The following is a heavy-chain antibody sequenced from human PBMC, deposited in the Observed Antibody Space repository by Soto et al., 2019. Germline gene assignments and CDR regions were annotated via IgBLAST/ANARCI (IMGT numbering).Heavy chain of an antibody. Sequence: GGSLRLSCAASGFTFSSYGMHWVRQAPGKGLEWVAVIWYDGSNKYYADSVKGRFTISRDNSKNTLYLQMNSLRAEDTAVYYCARDYDIVATNGMDVWGQGTTVTVSS. V-gene: IGHV3-33*01. CDR3: ARDYDIVATNGMDV. D-gene: IGHD5-12*01. J-gene: IGHJ6*02. CDR1: GFTFSSYG. CDR2: IWYDGSNK.